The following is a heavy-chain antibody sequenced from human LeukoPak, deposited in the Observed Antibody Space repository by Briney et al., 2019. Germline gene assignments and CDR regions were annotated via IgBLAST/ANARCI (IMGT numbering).Heavy chain of an antibody. Sequence: ASVKVSCKASGYSFVQYGFSWVRQAPGQGLEWMAWISPYLGNTVFAQRFQDRITLTTDTSTTTAYMELRSLISNDTAVYYCARDDVDNALDYWGQGTPVTVSS. V-gene: IGHV1-18*04. CDR1: GYSFVQYG. CDR3: ARDDVDNALDY. J-gene: IGHJ4*02. D-gene: IGHD1-1*01. CDR2: ISPYLGNT.